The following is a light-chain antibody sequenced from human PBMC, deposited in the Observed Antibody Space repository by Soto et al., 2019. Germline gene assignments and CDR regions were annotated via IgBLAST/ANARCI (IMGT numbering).Light chain of an antibody. CDR1: QSISSW. CDR2: KAS. J-gene: IGKJ4*01. CDR3: QQYNSYGT. Sequence: DIQMTQSPSTLSASVGDRVTITCRASQSISSWLAWYQQKPGKAPKLLIYKASSLESGVPSRFSGSGSGTEFTLTISSLQPDDFATYYCQQYNSYGTFGGGTKVDTK. V-gene: IGKV1-5*03.